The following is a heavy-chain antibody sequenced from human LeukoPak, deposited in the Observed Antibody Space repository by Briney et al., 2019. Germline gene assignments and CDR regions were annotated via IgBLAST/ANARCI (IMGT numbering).Heavy chain of an antibody. J-gene: IGHJ4*02. CDR1: GGSISSGDYY. V-gene: IGHV4-30-4*08. D-gene: IGHD6-19*01. Sequence: SQTLSLTCTVSGGSISSGDYYWSWIRQPPEKGLEWIGYIYYSGSTYYNPSLKSRVTISVDTSKNQFSLKLSSVTAADTAVYYCARIPVADPFDYWGQGTLVTVSS. CDR3: ARIPVADPFDY. CDR2: IYYSGST.